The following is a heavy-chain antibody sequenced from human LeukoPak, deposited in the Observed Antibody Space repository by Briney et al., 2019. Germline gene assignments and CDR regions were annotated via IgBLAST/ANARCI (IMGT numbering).Heavy chain of an antibody. V-gene: IGHV4-61*01. D-gene: IGHD4-17*01. CDR1: GGSVSSGNYY. Sequence: RSSETLPLTCTVSGGSVSSGNYYWSWIRQPPGKALEYIGYISHSGSTNYNPSLKSRVTLSVDTSKNQFSLRLRSVTAADTAVYYCARSVGYDYGDYRDWGQGTLVTVSS. CDR2: ISHSGST. CDR3: ARSVGYDYGDYRD. J-gene: IGHJ4*02.